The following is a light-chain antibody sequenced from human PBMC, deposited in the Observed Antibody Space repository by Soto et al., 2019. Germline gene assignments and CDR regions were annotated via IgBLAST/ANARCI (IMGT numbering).Light chain of an antibody. CDR1: QSVLYRSNNKNY. J-gene: IGKJ2*01. CDR3: QQYYKLPHT. V-gene: IGKV4-1*01. CDR2: WAS. Sequence: DIVMTQSPDSLTVSLGGRATITCKSSQSVLYRSNNKNYIAWYQQKPGQPPKLLIYWASSREPGVPDRFSGSGSGTDFPLSIRSRQAEDVAAYYCQQYYKLPHTFGQGTKLEIK.